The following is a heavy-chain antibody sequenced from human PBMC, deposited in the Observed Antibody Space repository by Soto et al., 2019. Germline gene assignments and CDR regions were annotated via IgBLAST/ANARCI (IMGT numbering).Heavy chain of an antibody. CDR3: ARGYGSGWYSEYFQH. CDR1: GYTFTSYD. V-gene: IGHV1-18*01. Sequence: QVQLVQSGAEVKKPGASVYVSYKASGYTFTSYDIFWVRQAPGQGLEWMGWISASNGHTNYAQKLQDRVIMTTDTSTSTAYMELRSLRSDDTAVYYCARGYGSGWYSEYFQHWGQGTLVTVSP. CDR2: ISASNGHT. J-gene: IGHJ1*01. D-gene: IGHD6-19*01.